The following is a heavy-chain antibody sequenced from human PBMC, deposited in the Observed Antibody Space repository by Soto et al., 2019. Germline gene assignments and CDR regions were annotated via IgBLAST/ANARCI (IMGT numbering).Heavy chain of an antibody. Sequence: GGSLRLSCAASGFTFSSYSMNWVRQAPGKGLEWVSSISSSSSYIYYADSVKGRFTISRDNAKNSLYLQMNSLRAEDTAVYYCARDLGQDGYKPPYDYWGQGTLVTVSS. CDR3: ARDLGQDGYKPPYDY. J-gene: IGHJ4*02. V-gene: IGHV3-21*01. CDR1: GFTFSSYS. D-gene: IGHD5-12*01. CDR2: ISSSSSYI.